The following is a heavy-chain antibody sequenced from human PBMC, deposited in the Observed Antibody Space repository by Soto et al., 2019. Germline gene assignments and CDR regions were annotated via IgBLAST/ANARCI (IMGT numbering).Heavy chain of an antibody. J-gene: IGHJ4*02. CDR3: AKDLILYRREATNTWDY. D-gene: IGHD2-15*01. CDR1: GFTFNTYG. CDR2: ISYDGNNG. V-gene: IGHV3-30*18. Sequence: WGSLRLSCAASGFTFNTYGIHWVRQAPGKGLEWVAFISYDGNNGYYADSVKGRFTISRDNSKKMLYLQVNSLRAEDTAVYYCAKDLILYRREATNTWDYWGQGTPVTVSS.